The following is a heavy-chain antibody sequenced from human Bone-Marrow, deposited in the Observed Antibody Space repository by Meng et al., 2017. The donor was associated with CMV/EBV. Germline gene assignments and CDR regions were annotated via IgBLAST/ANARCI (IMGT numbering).Heavy chain of an antibody. CDR2: ISSSGSTI. CDR1: GFTFSDYY. V-gene: IGHV3-11*04. J-gene: IGHJ6*02. CDR3: AKDSRAWGGPQRMDV. D-gene: IGHD2-2*01. Sequence: GGSLKIPCAASGFTFSDYYMSWIRQAPGKGVEWVSYISSSGSTIYYADSVKGRFTISRDNAKNSLYLQMNSLGAEDTAVYYCAKDSRAWGGPQRMDVWGQGTTVTVSS.